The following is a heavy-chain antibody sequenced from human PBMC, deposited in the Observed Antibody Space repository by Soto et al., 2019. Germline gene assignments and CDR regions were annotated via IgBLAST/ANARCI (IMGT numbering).Heavy chain of an antibody. D-gene: IGHD6-19*01. Sequence: QVQLVQSGAEVKKPGASVKVSCKASGYTFTSYDINWVRQATGPGLEWMGWMNPNSGNTGYAQKFQGRVTMTRNASISASYVERSSMRSEDTAVYYCARELRSGWFSNWGQGTLVTVSS. CDR1: GYTFTSYD. CDR3: ARELRSGWFSN. V-gene: IGHV1-8*01. J-gene: IGHJ4*02. CDR2: MNPNSGNT.